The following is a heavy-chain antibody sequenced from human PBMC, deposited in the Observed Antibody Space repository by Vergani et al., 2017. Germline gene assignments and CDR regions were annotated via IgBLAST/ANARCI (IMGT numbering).Heavy chain of an antibody. D-gene: IGHD6-19*01. J-gene: IGHJ6*02. CDR2: ISGSGGST. V-gene: IGHV3-23*01. Sequence: EVQLLESGGGLVQPGGSLRLSCAASGFTFSSYAMSWVRQAPGKGLEWVSAISGSGGSTYYADSGKGRFTISRDNSKNTLYLQMNSLRAEDTAVYYCAIHSSGRTYYYYGMDVWGQGTTVTVSS. CDR3: AIHSSGRTYYYYGMDV. CDR1: GFTFSSYA.